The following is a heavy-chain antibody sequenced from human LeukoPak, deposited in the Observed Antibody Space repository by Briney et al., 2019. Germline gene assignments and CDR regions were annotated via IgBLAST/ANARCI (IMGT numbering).Heavy chain of an antibody. V-gene: IGHV5-51*01. CDR1: GYTFTNYX. D-gene: IGHD5/OR15-5a*01. Sequence: GYTFTNYXXXXXRXXXGKGXXXMGLRNPAASDTTYSPSFQGQVTISVDKSISTAYLEWSSLKASDTAMYYCARHVSSSRVAYDVWGQGTMVTVSS. CDR2: RNPAASDT. J-gene: IGHJ3*01. CDR3: ARHVSSSRVAYDV.